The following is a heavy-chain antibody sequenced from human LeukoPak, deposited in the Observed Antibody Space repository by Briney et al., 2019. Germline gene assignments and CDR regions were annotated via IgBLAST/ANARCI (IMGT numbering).Heavy chain of an antibody. V-gene: IGHV3-21*04. CDR2: ISSGSSNI. D-gene: IGHD6-19*01. CDR3: ARDAVAEVEDYYYYYMDV. CDR1: GFIFSTYS. J-gene: IGHJ6*03. Sequence: PGGSLRLSCTASGFIFSTYSMIWVRQAPGKGLEWVSSISSGSSNIYYADSVKGRFTISRDNAQNSLYLQMNSLRAEDTALYYCARDAVAEVEDYYYYYMDVWGKGTTVTVSS.